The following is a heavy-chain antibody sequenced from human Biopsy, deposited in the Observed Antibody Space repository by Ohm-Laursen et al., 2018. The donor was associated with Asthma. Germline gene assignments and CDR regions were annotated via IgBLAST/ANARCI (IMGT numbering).Heavy chain of an antibody. V-gene: IGHV1-69*01. CDR1: GGTFNTYV. CDR2: INSVFGTT. Sequence: SSVKVSCKSLGGTFNTYVIGWVRQAPGQGLEWMGGINSVFGTTTYPQKFQDRVSITADDSTSTVYMELSSLRSEDTAVYYCARKAGSCISRTCYSLDFWGQGTLVTVSS. D-gene: IGHD2-2*01. CDR3: ARKAGSCISRTCYSLDF. J-gene: IGHJ4*02.